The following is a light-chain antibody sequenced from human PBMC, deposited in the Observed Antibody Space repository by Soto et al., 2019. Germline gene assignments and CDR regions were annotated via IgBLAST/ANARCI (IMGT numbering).Light chain of an antibody. V-gene: IGKV3-20*01. Sequence: EIVLTQSPGILYLSPGDRATLSCRASQSVSSSYLAWYQQKPGQAPRPLIYGASSRATGIPDRFSGSGSGTDFTLTISRLEPEDFAVYYCQQYGSSSTWTFGQGTKVDIK. CDR2: GAS. CDR1: QSVSSSY. CDR3: QQYGSSSTWT. J-gene: IGKJ1*01.